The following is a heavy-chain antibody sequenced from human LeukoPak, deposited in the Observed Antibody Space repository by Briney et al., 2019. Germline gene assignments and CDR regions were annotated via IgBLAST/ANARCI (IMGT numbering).Heavy chain of an antibody. J-gene: IGHJ4*02. CDR2: IYSGGGT. D-gene: IGHD4-17*01. Sequence: PGGSLRLSCVASGFIVSSNYMSWVRQAPGKGLEWVSVIYSGGGTNYADSVKGRFTISRDRSKNTLYLQMNSLRVEDTAVYYCARVPMTTEDYWGQGTLVTVSS. V-gene: IGHV3-53*01. CDR3: ARVPMTTEDY. CDR1: GFIVSSNY.